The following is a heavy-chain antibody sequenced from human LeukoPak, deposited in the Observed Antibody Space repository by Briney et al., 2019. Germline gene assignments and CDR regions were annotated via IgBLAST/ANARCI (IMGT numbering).Heavy chain of an antibody. CDR3: ARDRYGGPPGVIDY. CDR2: IKQDGSEK. CDR1: GGSISSSNW. Sequence: GTLSLTCAVSGGSISSSNWWSWVRQAPGKGLEWVANIKQDGSEKYYVDSVKGRFTISRDNAKNSLYMQMNSLRAEDTAVYYCARDRYGGPPGVIDYWGQGTLVTVSS. V-gene: IGHV3-7*01. J-gene: IGHJ4*02. D-gene: IGHD4-23*01.